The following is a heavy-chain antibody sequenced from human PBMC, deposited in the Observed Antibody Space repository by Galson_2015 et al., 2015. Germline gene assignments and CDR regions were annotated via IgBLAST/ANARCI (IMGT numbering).Heavy chain of an antibody. CDR2: ISGSGGST. CDR1: GFTFSSYA. Sequence: SLRLSCAASGFTFSSYAMSWVRQVPGKGLEWVSAISGSGGSTYYADSVKGRFTISRDNSKNTLYLQMNSLRAEDTAVYYCAKKLYDSSGYCGAFDIWGQGTMVTVSS. V-gene: IGHV3-23*01. D-gene: IGHD3-22*01. CDR3: AKKLYDSSGYCGAFDI. J-gene: IGHJ3*02.